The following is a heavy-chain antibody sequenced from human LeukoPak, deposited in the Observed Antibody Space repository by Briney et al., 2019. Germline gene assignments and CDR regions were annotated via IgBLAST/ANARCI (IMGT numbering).Heavy chain of an antibody. CDR2: IIPILGIA. J-gene: IGHJ5*02. Sequence: GASVKVSCKASGGTFSSYAISWVRQAPGQGLEWMGRIIPILGIANYAQKFQGRVTITADKSTSTAYMELSSLRSEDTAVYYCARDRSRGSYSPWGQGTLVTVSS. D-gene: IGHD1-26*01. CDR3: ARDRSRGSYSP. CDR1: GGTFSSYA. V-gene: IGHV1-69*04.